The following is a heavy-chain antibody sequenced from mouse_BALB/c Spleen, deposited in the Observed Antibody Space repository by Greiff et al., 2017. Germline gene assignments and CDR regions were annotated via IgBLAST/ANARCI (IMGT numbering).Heavy chain of an antibody. Sequence: QVQLQQSGAELARPGASVKMSCKASGYTFTSYTMHWVKQRPGQGLEWIGYINPSSGYTNYNQKFKDKATLTADKSSSTAYMQLSSLTSEDSAVYYCTRDTATVCDYWGQGTTLTVSS. J-gene: IGHJ2*01. CDR2: INPSSGYT. CDR3: TRDTATVCDY. CDR1: GYTFTSYT. V-gene: IGHV1-4*01. D-gene: IGHD1-2*01.